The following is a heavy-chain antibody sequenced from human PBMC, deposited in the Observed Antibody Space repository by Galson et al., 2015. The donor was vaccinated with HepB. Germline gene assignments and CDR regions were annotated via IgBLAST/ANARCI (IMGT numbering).Heavy chain of an antibody. D-gene: IGHD4-23*01. CDR3: ARATVVTPMMYFDY. Sequence: ETLSLTCAVYVGTFSGYYWSWIRQPPGKGLERIGEIDHGGSTNYNPSLKSRVAISVDTSKNQFSLKLSSVTAADTAVYYCARATVVTPMMYFDYWGQGTLVTVSS. J-gene: IGHJ4*02. V-gene: IGHV4-34*01. CDR1: VGTFSGYY. CDR2: IDHGGST.